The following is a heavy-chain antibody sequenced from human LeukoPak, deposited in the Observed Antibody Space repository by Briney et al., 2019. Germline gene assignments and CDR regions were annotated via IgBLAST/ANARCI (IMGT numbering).Heavy chain of an antibody. V-gene: IGHV3-9*01. CDR2: ISWNSGRI. CDR3: ARDSATKVRGPVIGSTDF. D-gene: IGHD3-10*01. Sequence: PGRSLRLSCAASGFTFDDYAMHWVRQAPGKGLEWVSGISWNSGRINYADSVKGRFTISRDNAKNSLYLQMNSLRAEDTAVYYCARDSATKVRGPVIGSTDFWGQGTLVTVSS. CDR1: GFTFDDYA. J-gene: IGHJ4*02.